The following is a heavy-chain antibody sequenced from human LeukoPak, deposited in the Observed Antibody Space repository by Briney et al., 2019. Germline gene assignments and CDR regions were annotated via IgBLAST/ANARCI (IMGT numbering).Heavy chain of an antibody. CDR1: GYSFTSYW. J-gene: IGHJ4*02. Sequence: GESLKISCKGSGYSFTSYWIGWVRQMPGKGLEWMGIIYPGDSDTRYSPSLQGQVTISADKSISTAYLQWSSLKASDTAMYYCARQLGYCSSTSCYAADYWGQGTLVTVSS. CDR2: IYPGDSDT. V-gene: IGHV5-51*01. CDR3: ARQLGYCSSTSCYAADY. D-gene: IGHD2-2*01.